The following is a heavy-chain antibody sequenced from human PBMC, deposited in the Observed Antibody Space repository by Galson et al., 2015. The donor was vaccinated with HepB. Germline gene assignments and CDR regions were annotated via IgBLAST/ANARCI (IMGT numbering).Heavy chain of an antibody. CDR2: ISSNGGDT. CDR3: ARGGGAMIVVVQHDY. J-gene: IGHJ4*02. Sequence: SLRLSCAASRFTFSSYAMHWVRQAPGRGLEYVSSISSNGGDTYYANSVKGRFTISRDNSKNTLYLQMGSLRAEDMAVYYCARGGGAMIVVVQHDYWGQGTLVTVSS. CDR1: RFTFSSYA. V-gene: IGHV3-64*01. D-gene: IGHD3-22*01.